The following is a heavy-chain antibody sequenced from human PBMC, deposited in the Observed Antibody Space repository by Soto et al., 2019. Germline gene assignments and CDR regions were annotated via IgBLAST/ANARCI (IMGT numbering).Heavy chain of an antibody. Sequence: QVRLVQSGAEVKKPGSSVKVSCKASGGTFSSYTISWVRQAPGQGLEWMGRIIPILGIANYAQKFQGRVTITADKSTSTAYMELSSLRSEDTAVYYCARDYGDYVGYYYYGMDVWGQGTTVTVSS. J-gene: IGHJ6*02. CDR2: IIPILGIA. D-gene: IGHD4-17*01. CDR1: GGTFSSYT. CDR3: ARDYGDYVGYYYYGMDV. V-gene: IGHV1-69*08.